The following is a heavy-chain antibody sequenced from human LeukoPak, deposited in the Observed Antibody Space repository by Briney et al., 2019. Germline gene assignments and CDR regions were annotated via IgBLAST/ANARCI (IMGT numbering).Heavy chain of an antibody. CDR2: IYHSGST. V-gene: IGHV4-4*02. CDR1: GGSISSSNW. D-gene: IGHD6-19*01. CDR3: ALISRGIAVPGTEL. J-gene: IGHJ4*02. Sequence: SETLSLTCAVSGGSISSSNWWSWVRQPPGKGLEWIGEIYHSGSTNYTPPLKSRVTISIDKSKNQFSLKLSSVTVADTAVYYCALISRGIAVPGTELWGQGTLVTVSS.